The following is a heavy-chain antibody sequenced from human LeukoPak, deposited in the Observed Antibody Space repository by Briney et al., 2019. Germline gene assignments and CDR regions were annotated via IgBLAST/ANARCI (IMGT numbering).Heavy chain of an antibody. CDR2: IYYSGST. J-gene: IGHJ3*02. V-gene: IGHV4-59*01. CDR3: ARSGSWGAFDI. CDR1: GDSISSYY. Sequence: PSETLSLTCTVSGDSISSYYWSWIRQSPGKGLEWIGYIYYSGSTNYNPSLKSRVTISVDTSKNQFSLKLSSVTAADTAVCYCARSGSWGAFDIWGQGTMVTVSS. D-gene: IGHD7-27*01.